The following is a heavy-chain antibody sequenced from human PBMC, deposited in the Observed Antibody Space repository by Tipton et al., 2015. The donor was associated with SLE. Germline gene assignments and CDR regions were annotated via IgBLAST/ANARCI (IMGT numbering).Heavy chain of an antibody. V-gene: IGHV1-2*02. CDR1: GFTFTGYY. CDR2: INPNSGGT. D-gene: IGHD1-26*01. J-gene: IGHJ2*01. Sequence: QLVQSGAEVKKPGASVKVSCKASGFTFTGYYMHWVRQAPGQGLEWMGWINPNSGGTNYAQKFQGRVTMTRDTSISTAYMELIRLGSDDTAVYYWTRGGQRPFWFFDLWGVGTLVTVSS. CDR3: TRGGQRPFWFFDL.